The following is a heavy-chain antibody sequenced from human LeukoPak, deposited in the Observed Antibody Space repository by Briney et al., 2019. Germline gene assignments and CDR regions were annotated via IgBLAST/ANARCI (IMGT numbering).Heavy chain of an antibody. CDR1: GGTFSSYA. D-gene: IGHD2/OR15-2a*01. CDR2: IIPILGIA. Sequence: SVKVSCKASGGTFSSYAISWVRQAPGQGLEWMGRIIPILGIANYAQKFQGRVTITADKSTSTAYMELSSLRSEDTAVYYCARDNDYFNWFDPWGQGTLVTVSS. V-gene: IGHV1-69*04. CDR3: ARDNDYFNWFDP. J-gene: IGHJ5*02.